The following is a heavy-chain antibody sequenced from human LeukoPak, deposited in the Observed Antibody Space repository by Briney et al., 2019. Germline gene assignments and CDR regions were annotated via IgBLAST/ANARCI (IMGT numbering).Heavy chain of an antibody. CDR2: MNPNTGNT. V-gene: IGHV1-8*01. D-gene: IGHD3-10*01. CDR1: GYTFTSYD. CDR3: ARKFLGSRGYYFDY. Sequence: ASVKVSCKASGYTFTSYDINWVRQATGQGLEWMGWMNPNTGNTGYAQKFQGRVTMTRDTSISTAYMELSSLRSDDTAVYYCARKFLGSRGYYFDYWGQGTLVTVSS. J-gene: IGHJ4*02.